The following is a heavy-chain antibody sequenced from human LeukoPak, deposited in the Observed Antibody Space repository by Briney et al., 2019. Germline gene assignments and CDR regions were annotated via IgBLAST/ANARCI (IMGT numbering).Heavy chain of an antibody. CDR3: ARDPHWNLGY. V-gene: IGHV3-21*01. D-gene: IGHD1-1*01. CDR1: GFTFSSYN. J-gene: IGHJ4*02. CDR2: ITSSSTYI. Sequence: AGGSLRLSCAASGFTFSSYNMNWVRQAPGKGLEWVSSITSSSTYIYYADSVKGRFTISRDNAKNSLYLQMNSLRAEDTAVYYCARDPHWNLGYWGQGTLVTVSS.